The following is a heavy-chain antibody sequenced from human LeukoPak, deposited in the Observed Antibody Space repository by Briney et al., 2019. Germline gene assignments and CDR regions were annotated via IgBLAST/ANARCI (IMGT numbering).Heavy chain of an antibody. CDR3: ARDGGGGYSPGIWRVLDY. J-gene: IGHJ4*02. CDR2: IYYSGST. Sequence: KPSETLSLTCTVSGGSISSYYWSWIRQPPGKGLEWIGYIYYSGSTNYNPSLKSRVTISVDTSKNQFSLKLSSVTAADTAVYYCARDGGGGYSPGIWRVLDYWGQGTLVTVSS. D-gene: IGHD5-18*01. CDR1: GGSISSYY. V-gene: IGHV4-59*01.